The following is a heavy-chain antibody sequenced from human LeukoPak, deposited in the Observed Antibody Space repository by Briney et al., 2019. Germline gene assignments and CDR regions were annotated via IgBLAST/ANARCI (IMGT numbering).Heavy chain of an antibody. CDR3: ERDIYYHPDY. D-gene: IGHD3-10*01. J-gene: IGHJ4*02. V-gene: IGHV3-21*06. CDR1: GFTFSSYS. CDR2: ISSSSSYI. Sequence: SGGSLRLSCAASGFTFSSYSMNWVRQAPGKGLEWVSSISSSSSYIYYADSVKGRFTISRDNAKNTMYLQMNSLRGEDTAVYYCERDIYYHPDYWGQETLVTVSS.